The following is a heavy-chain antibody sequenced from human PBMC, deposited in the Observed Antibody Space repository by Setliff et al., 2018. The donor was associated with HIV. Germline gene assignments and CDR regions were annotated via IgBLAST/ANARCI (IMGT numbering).Heavy chain of an antibody. Sequence: SETLSLTCTVSGGSISTNNYYWGWIRQPPGKGLEWIGSIFYSGSTYYNPSLKSRVTISVDTSKNQFSLKLSSVTAADTAMYYCARHGASYYYYYMDVWGKGTTVTVSS. CDR3: ARHGASYYYYYMDV. CDR1: GGSISTNNYY. D-gene: IGHD3-16*01. V-gene: IGHV4-39*01. CDR2: IFYSGST. J-gene: IGHJ6*03.